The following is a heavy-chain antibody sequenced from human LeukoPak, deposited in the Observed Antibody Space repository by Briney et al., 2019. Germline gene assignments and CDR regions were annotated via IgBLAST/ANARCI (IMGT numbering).Heavy chain of an antibody. CDR2: INPNSGGT. CDR3: ASIAVATRNFDY. J-gene: IGHJ4*02. CDR1: GYTFTGYY. D-gene: IGHD6-19*01. V-gene: IGHV1-2*02. Sequence: ASVKVSCKASGYTFTGYYMHWVRQAPGQGLEWMGWINPNSGGTNYAQKFQGRVTMIRDTSISTAYMELSRLRSDDTAVYYCASIAVATRNFDYWGQGTLVTVSS.